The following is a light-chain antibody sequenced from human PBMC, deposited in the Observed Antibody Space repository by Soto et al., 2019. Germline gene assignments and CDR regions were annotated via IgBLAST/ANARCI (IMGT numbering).Light chain of an antibody. Sequence: QSVLTQPASVAGSPGQSITISCTGTSNDVGGYNYVSWHQQHPGKAPKLIIYDVSSRPSGVSNRFSGSKSGNTASLTISGLQAEDEADYYCSSSTSSSTRVFGGGTKLTVL. CDR3: SSSTSSSTRV. CDR1: SNDVGGYNY. V-gene: IGLV2-14*01. CDR2: DVS. J-gene: IGLJ3*02.